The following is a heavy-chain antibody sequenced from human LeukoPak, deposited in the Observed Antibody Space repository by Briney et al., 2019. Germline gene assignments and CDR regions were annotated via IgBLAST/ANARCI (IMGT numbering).Heavy chain of an antibody. Sequence: GGSLRPSCAASGFTFSDYYMSWIRQAPGKGLEWVSYISSSSSYTNYADSVKGRFTISRDNAKNSLYLQMNSLRAEDTAVYYCAKEYYDFWSGQNRYDPFDYWGQGTLVTVSS. CDR3: AKEYYDFWSGQNRYDPFDY. D-gene: IGHD3-3*01. CDR2: ISSSSSYT. V-gene: IGHV3-11*06. CDR1: GFTFSDYY. J-gene: IGHJ4*02.